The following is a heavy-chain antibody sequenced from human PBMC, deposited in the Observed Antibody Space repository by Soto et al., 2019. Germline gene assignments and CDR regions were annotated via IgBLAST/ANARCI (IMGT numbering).Heavy chain of an antibody. V-gene: IGHV3-9*01. Sequence: DVQMLGSGGGLVQPGGSLRLSCAVSGFTFDDYAMHWVRQAPGKGLEWVSGISWNSGSIGYADSVKGRFTISRDNAKNSLYLQMNSLRAEDTALYYCAKDTSGSGYYPSPLDYWGQGTLVTVSS. J-gene: IGHJ4*02. CDR2: ISWNSGSI. CDR3: AKDTSGSGYYPSPLDY. CDR1: GFTFDDYA. D-gene: IGHD3-3*01.